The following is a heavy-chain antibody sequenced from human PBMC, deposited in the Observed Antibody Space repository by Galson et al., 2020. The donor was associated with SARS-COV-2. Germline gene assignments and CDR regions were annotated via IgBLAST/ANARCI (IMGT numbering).Heavy chain of an antibody. V-gene: IGHV4-39*07. J-gene: IGHJ4*02. CDR2: LYVSGSA. Sequence: SETLSLTCTVYGGTINRSVYYWGWLRQPPGKGREWIGNLYVSGSAYYNPSLKSRVTMSVDTSKNQFSLKLRSVTAADTAVYYCARINGTYSSFDYWGQGTLVAVSS. CDR3: ARINGTYSSFDY. D-gene: IGHD1-26*01. CDR1: GGTINRSVYY.